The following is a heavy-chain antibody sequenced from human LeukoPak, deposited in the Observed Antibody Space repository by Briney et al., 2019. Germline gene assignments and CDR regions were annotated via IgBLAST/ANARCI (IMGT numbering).Heavy chain of an antibody. CDR1: GYTFTGYY. D-gene: IGHD2-15*01. J-gene: IGHJ5*02. Sequence: GASVKVSCKASGYTFTGYYMHWVRQAPGQGLEWMGWINPNSGGTNYAQKFQGRVTMTRDTSISTAYMELSRLRSDDTAVYYCARTQSQYCSGGSCYYNWFDPWGQGTLVTVSS. CDR2: INPNSGGT. CDR3: ARTQSQYCSGGSCYYNWFDP. V-gene: IGHV1-2*02.